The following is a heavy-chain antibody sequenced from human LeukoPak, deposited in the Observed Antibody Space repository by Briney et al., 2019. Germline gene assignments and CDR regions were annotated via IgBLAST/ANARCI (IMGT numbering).Heavy chain of an antibody. V-gene: IGHV1-18*01. CDR3: ARGSGGYWYFDL. J-gene: IGHJ2*01. CDR2: ISAYNGNT. Sequence: ASVKVSCKASGYTFTSYAMNWVRQAPGQGLEWMGWISAYNGNTNYAQKLQGRVTMTTDTSTSTAYMELRSLRSDDTAVYYCARGSGGYWYFDLWGRGTLVTVSS. CDR1: GYTFTSYA. D-gene: IGHD2-15*01.